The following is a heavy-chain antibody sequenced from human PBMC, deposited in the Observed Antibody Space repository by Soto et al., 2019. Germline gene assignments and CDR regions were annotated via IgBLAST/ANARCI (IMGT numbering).Heavy chain of an antibody. Sequence: GGSLRLSCTASGFTFSWHNMHWVRQATGKGLEWVSAIGSTGDTYYPDSVKGRFSISRENAKNSLFLQMDGLRAEDTAVYYCARGFCSSTSCSYHYNYHGLDVWGKGTTVTVSS. CDR2: IGSTGDT. J-gene: IGHJ6*04. V-gene: IGHV3-13*01. CDR3: ARGFCSSTSCSYHYNYHGLDV. D-gene: IGHD2-2*01. CDR1: GFTFSWHN.